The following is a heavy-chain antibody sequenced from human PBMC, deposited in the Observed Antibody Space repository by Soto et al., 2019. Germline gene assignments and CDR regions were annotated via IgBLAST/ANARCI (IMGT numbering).Heavy chain of an antibody. CDR1: GFSLSTSGVG. V-gene: IGHV2-5*02. CDR3: ARQGDEEVTTGWLDP. J-gene: IGHJ5*02. CDR2: IYWDDDK. Sequence: QITLKESGPTLVKPTQTLTLTCTFSGFSLSTSGVGVGWIRQPPGKALEWLALIYWDDDKRYSPSLKSRLTITKDTSKTQLVLTTTNRDPVDTATYYGARQGDEEVTTGWLDPWGQGTLVTVSS. D-gene: IGHD4-17*01.